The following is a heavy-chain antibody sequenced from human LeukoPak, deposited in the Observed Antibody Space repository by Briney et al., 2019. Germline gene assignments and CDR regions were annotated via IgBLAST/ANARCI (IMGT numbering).Heavy chain of an antibody. Sequence: PGGSLRLSCAASGFTFTTYAINWVRQVPGKGLEWVSSITADGANTYLADSVRGRFTISRDNSKSTVYLQMNSLRAEDTAVYYCAKATLGSCGGVRCYPFDYWGQGTLVTVSS. CDR3: AKATLGSCGGVRCYPFDY. CDR1: GFTFTTYA. J-gene: IGHJ4*02. V-gene: IGHV3-23*01. D-gene: IGHD2-15*01. CDR2: ITADGANT.